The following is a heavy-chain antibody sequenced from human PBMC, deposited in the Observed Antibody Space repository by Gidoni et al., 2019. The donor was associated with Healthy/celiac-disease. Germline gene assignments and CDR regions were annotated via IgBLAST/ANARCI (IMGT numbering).Heavy chain of an antibody. V-gene: IGHV3-7*01. J-gene: IGHJ4*02. CDR3: ARGGRGRYNWNGSPIHY. Sequence: EVQLVESGGGLVQPGGSLRLSCAASGFTFSSYWMSWVRQAPGKGLEWVANIKQDGSEKYYVDSVKGRFTISRDNAKNSLYLQMNSLRAEDTAVYYCARGGRGRYNWNGSPIHYWGQGTLVTVSS. CDR1: GFTFSSYW. D-gene: IGHD1-20*01. CDR2: IKQDGSEK.